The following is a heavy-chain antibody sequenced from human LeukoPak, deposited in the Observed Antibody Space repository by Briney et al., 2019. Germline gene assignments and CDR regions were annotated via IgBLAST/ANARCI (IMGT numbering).Heavy chain of an antibody. D-gene: IGHD1-14*01. V-gene: IGHV1-69*02. CDR3: ARAPGITQAADY. Sequence: SVKVSCKASGGTFSSYTISWVRQAPGQGLEWMGRIIPILGIANYAQKFQGRVTIAADKSTSTAYMELSSLRSEDTAVYYCARAPGITQAADYWGQGTLVTVSS. CDR1: GGTFSSYT. J-gene: IGHJ4*02. CDR2: IIPILGIA.